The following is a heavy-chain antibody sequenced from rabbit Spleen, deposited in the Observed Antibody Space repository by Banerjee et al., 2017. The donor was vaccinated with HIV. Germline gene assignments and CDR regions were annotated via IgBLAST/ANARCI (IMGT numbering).Heavy chain of an antibody. CDR3: ARDDYDDYGAALEL. D-gene: IGHD2-1*01. CDR1: GFSFSARDV. CDR2: INTATGKA. J-gene: IGHJ3*01. V-gene: IGHV1S45*01. Sequence: QEQLEESGGGLVKPEGSLTLTCKASGFSFSARDVICWVRQAPGKGLEWIACINTATGKAVYATWAKGRFTISKTSSTTVDLKMTSLTAADTATYFCARDDYDDYGAALELWGQGTLVTVS.